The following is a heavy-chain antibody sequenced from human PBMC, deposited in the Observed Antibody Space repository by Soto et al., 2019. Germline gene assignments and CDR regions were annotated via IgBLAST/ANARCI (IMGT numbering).Heavy chain of an antibody. J-gene: IGHJ6*03. CDR2: IYWDDDK. V-gene: IGHV2-5*02. D-gene: IGHD1-7*01. CDR3: AHTGITGTTAYYYYYMDV. CDR1: GFSLSTSGVG. Sequence: QITLKESGPTLVKPTQTLTLTCTFSGFSLSTSGVGVGWIRQPPGKALEWLALIYWDDDKRYSPSLKSRLTITKDTSKNHVVLTMTNMDPVDTATYYCAHTGITGTTAYYYYYMDVWGKGTTVTVSS.